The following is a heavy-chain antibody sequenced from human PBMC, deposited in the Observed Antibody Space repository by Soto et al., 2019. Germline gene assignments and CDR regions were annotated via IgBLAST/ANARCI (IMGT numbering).Heavy chain of an antibody. D-gene: IGHD5-18*01. CDR1: GDTFNNYI. Sequence: GASVKVSCKASGDTFNNYIITWVRQVPGQGLEWMGRFIPILNTANYAQKFQGRVTITRDTSASTAYMELSSLRSEDTAVYYCARGLNGYLHYFDYWGQGTPVTVSS. CDR2: FIPILNTA. CDR3: ARGLNGYLHYFDY. J-gene: IGHJ4*02. V-gene: IGHV1-69*08.